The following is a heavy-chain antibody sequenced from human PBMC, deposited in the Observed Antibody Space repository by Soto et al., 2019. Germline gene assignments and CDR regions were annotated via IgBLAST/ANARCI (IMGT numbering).Heavy chain of an antibody. CDR2: ISGSGGST. D-gene: IGHD2-2*01. V-gene: IGHV3-23*01. J-gene: IGHJ4*02. CDR3: AIGSRGIGGVPAALN. CDR1: GHTFQNYA. Sequence: EVQLLESGGGSVQPGGSLRLSCVASGHTFQNYAMTWVRQAPGKGLEWVSGISGSGGSTYYADSVRGRFTISRDASKNTLYLQMSSLRAEDTAVYYCAIGSRGIGGVPAALNWGPGALGTGSS.